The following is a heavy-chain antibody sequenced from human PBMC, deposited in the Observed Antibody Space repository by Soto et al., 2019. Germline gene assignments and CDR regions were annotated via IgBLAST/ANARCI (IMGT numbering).Heavy chain of an antibody. Sequence: QVQLVDSGGGVVQPGRSLRLSCAASGFTFSSYAMHWVRQAPGKGLEWVAVISYDGSNKYYADSVKGRFTISRDNSKNTLYLQMNSLRAEDTAVSYCARAPNDPSDYFDYWGQGTLVTVSS. V-gene: IGHV3-30*04. J-gene: IGHJ4*02. D-gene: IGHD1-1*01. CDR2: ISYDGSNK. CDR3: ARAPNDPSDYFDY. CDR1: GFTFSSYA.